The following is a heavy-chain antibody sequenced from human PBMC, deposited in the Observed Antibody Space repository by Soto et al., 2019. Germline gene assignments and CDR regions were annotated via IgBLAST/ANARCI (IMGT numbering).Heavy chain of an antibody. CDR3: VLLGPYSSSSFFTIDY. V-gene: IGHV3-23*01. CDR2: ISGSGGST. Sequence: GESLKISCAASGFTFSSYAMSWVRQAPGKGLEWVSAISGSGGSTYYADSVKGRFTISRDNSKNTLYLQMNSLRAEDTAVYYCVLLGPYSSSSFFTIDYWGQGTLVTVSS. CDR1: GFTFSSYA. J-gene: IGHJ4*02. D-gene: IGHD6-6*01.